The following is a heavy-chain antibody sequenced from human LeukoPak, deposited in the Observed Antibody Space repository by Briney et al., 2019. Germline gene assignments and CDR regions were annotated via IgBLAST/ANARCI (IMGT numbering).Heavy chain of an antibody. CDR3: AKTRIVATLFDY. D-gene: IGHD5-12*01. CDR1: GFTFSSYA. V-gene: IGHV3-23*01. Sequence: PGGSLRLSCAASGFTFSSYAISWVRQAPGKGLEWVSAISGSGGSTYYADSVKGRFTISRDNSKNTLYLQMNSLRAEDTAVYYCAKTRIVATLFDYWGQGTLVTVSS. CDR2: ISGSGGST. J-gene: IGHJ4*02.